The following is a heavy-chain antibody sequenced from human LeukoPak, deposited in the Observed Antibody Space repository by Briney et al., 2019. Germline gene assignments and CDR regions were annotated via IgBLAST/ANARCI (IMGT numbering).Heavy chain of an antibody. Sequence: SETLSLTCAVHGGSFSGYYWSWIRQPPGKGLEWIGEISHSGSTNYNPSLKSRVTISVDTSKNQFSLKLISVTAADTAVYHCARFYSRFYYYYMDVWDKGTTVTVSS. D-gene: IGHD6-13*01. CDR2: ISHSGST. CDR1: GGSFSGYY. CDR3: ARFYSRFYYYYMDV. J-gene: IGHJ6*03. V-gene: IGHV4-34*01.